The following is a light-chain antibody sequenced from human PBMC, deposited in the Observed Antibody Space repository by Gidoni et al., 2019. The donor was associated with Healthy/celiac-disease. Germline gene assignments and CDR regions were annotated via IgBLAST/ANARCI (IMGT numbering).Light chain of an antibody. CDR1: QSVLYSSNNKNY. CDR2: CAS. V-gene: IGKV4-1*01. CDR3: QQYYSTPFT. J-gene: IGKJ4*01. Sequence: DIVMTPSPDSLVVSLGERATINCKSSQSVLYSSNNKNYLAWYQQKPGQPPKLLIYCASTRESGVPDRFSGSGSGTDFTLTISSLQAEDVAVYYCQQYYSTPFTFGGGTKVEIK.